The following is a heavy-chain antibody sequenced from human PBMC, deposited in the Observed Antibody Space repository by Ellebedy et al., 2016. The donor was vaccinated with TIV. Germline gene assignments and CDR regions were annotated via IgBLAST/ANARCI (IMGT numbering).Heavy chain of an antibody. D-gene: IGHD6-6*01. Sequence: ASVKVSXXASGYTFTSYDINWVRQATGQGLEWMGWMNPNSGNTGYAQKFQGRVTMTRNTSISTAYMELSSLRSEDTAVYYCARRGGIAARQKEFDYWGQGTLVTVSS. J-gene: IGHJ4*02. V-gene: IGHV1-8*01. CDR1: GYTFTSYD. CDR3: ARRGGIAARQKEFDY. CDR2: MNPNSGNT.